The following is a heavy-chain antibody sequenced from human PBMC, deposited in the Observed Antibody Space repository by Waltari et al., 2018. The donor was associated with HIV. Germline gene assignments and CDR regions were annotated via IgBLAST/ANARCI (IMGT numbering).Heavy chain of an antibody. CDR2: IYYGGNT. V-gene: IGHV4-39*01. D-gene: IGHD2-2*01. Sequence: QLQLQESGPGLVKPSETLSLTCTVPGGSISSRNYPWAWIRQPPGKGLGWIGSIYYGGNTYYNPSLKSPVTISVDTSKNQFSLKLSSVTDTDTAVYYCASLVVPAAYSYYGMDVWGQGTTVTVSS. CDR1: GGSISSRNYP. J-gene: IGHJ6*02. CDR3: ASLVVPAAYSYYGMDV.